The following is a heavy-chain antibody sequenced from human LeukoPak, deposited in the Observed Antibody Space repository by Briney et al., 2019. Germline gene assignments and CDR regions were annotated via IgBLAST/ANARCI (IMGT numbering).Heavy chain of an antibody. Sequence: MPSETLSLTCTVSGGSISSYYWSWIRQPAGKGLEWIGRIYTSGSTNYNPSLKSRVTMSVDTSKNQFSLKLSSVTAADTAVYYCARSGSYADSSSSGDYYYGMDVWGQGTTVTVSS. D-gene: IGHD6-6*01. CDR1: GGSISSYY. V-gene: IGHV4-4*07. CDR2: IYTSGST. J-gene: IGHJ6*02. CDR3: ARSGSYADSSSSGDYYYGMDV.